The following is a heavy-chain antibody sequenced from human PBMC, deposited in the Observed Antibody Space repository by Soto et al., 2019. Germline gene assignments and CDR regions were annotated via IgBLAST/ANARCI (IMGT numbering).Heavy chain of an antibody. CDR1: GASIRNYY. J-gene: IGHJ4*02. CDR2: IYYRGSA. Sequence: SETLSLTCTVSGASIRNYYWSWILQPPGKGLEWIGSIYYRGSANYNPSLNTRVTMSVDTSKSQFSLKLTSVTAADTAVYFCASLEGLATTAYYFDFLGAGALVTSPQ. CDR3: ASLEGLATTAYYFDF. V-gene: IGHV4-59*08. D-gene: IGHD3-9*01.